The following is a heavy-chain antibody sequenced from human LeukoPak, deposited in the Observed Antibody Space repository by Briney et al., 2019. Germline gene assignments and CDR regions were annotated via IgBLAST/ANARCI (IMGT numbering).Heavy chain of an antibody. CDR1: GYTFTGHY. CDR3: ARVVALTGTPVYYMDV. J-gene: IGHJ6*03. Sequence: ASVTLRCKASGYTFTGHYMHWVRQAPGQGLEWMGWINPNSGGTNYAQKFQGRVTMTRDTSISTAYMELNRLRSDDTAVYYCARVVALTGTPVYYMDVWGKGTTVTVSS. CDR2: INPNSGGT. D-gene: IGHD6-19*01. V-gene: IGHV1-2*02.